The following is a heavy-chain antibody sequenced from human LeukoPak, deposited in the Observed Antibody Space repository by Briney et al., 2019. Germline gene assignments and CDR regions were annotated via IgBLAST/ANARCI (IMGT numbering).Heavy chain of an antibody. CDR3: TRERGMIVVPFDY. Sequence: SVKVSCKASGGTFSSYAISWVRQAPGQGLEWMGGIIPIFGTANYAQKFQGRVTITADESTSTAYMVLSSLRSEDTAVYYCTRERGMIVVPFDYWGQGTLVTVSS. CDR2: IIPIFGTA. D-gene: IGHD3-22*01. V-gene: IGHV1-69*13. CDR1: GGTFSSYA. J-gene: IGHJ4*02.